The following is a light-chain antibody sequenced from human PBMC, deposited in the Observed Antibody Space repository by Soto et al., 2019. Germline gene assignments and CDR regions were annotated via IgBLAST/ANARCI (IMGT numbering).Light chain of an antibody. V-gene: IGKV1-27*01. J-gene: IGKJ1*01. Sequence: DIQMTQSPSSLSASVGDRVTITCRASQGISNFLAWHQQKPGKVPKLLIYAASTLQSGVPSRFSGSGSGTDFTLTITSLQPEDVGTYYCQKYNSAPWTFGQGTKVEIK. CDR1: QGISNF. CDR2: AAS. CDR3: QKYNSAPWT.